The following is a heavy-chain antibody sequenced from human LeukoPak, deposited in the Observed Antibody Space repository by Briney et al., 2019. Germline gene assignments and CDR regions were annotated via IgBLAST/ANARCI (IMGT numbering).Heavy chain of an antibody. CDR1: GFTFSNYA. J-gene: IGHJ4*02. D-gene: IGHD4-17*01. V-gene: IGHV3-23*01. Sequence: GGSLGLSCAASGFTFSNYAMNWVRQAPGKGLEWVSTIINSGGSTYYADSVKGRFTISRDSSKNTLYLQMNSLRDEDTAVYYCAKDIYGDYGGLDYWGQGTLVTVSS. CDR3: AKDIYGDYGGLDY. CDR2: IINSGGST.